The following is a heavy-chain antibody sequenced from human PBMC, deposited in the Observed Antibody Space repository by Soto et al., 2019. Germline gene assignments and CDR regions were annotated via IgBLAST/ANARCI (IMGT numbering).Heavy chain of an antibody. J-gene: IGHJ5*02. CDR1: GFTVSTNY. CDR3: GRRWFDP. V-gene: IGHV3-66*01. Sequence: PGGSLRLSCVASGFTVSTNYMSWVRQAPGKGLEWIAVIYGGDSTYYADSVKGRFTISRDNSKNTLYLQMNSLRVEDTAVYYCGRRWFDPWGQGTRVTVSS. CDR2: IYGGDST.